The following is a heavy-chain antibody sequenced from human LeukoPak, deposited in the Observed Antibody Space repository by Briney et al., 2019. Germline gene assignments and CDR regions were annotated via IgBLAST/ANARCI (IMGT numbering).Heavy chain of an antibody. Sequence: GGSLRLSCVGPGFTFSTHGMNWVRQAPGKGLEWVSGIGGSGIGHSTHYADSVKGRFTISRDNSKNMVYLQMDSLRAEDTALYYCARDSGWLRYHDWGQGALVTVSS. J-gene: IGHJ4*02. CDR2: IGGSGIGHST. V-gene: IGHV3-23*01. CDR3: ARDSGWLRYHD. CDR1: GFTFSTHG. D-gene: IGHD5-12*01.